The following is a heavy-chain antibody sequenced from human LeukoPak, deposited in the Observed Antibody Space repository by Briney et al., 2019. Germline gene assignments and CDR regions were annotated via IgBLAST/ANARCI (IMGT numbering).Heavy chain of an antibody. CDR2: MNPNRGNT. J-gene: IGHJ4*02. CDR1: GYTFTSYD. D-gene: IGHD1-26*01. CDR3: ARSVRFRIYLPY. V-gene: IGHV1-8*01. Sequence: ASVKLSCNASGYTFTSYDINWVRQATGQGLEWMGWMNPNRGNTGYAHKFQGRVTMTRNTSIRPAYMELSSRRSEGTAVYYCARSVRFRIYLPYGGQGTLVSVS.